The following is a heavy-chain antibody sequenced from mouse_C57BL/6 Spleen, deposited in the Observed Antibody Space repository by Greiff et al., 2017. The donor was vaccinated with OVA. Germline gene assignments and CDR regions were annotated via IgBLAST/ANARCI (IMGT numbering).Heavy chain of an antibody. CDR2: IDPETGGT. J-gene: IGHJ4*01. Sequence: VQLQQSGAELVRPGASVTLSCKASGYTFTDYEMHWVKQTPVHGLEWIGAIDPETGGTAYNQKFKGKAILTADKSSSTAYMKLRSLTSEDSAVYYCTRSWHGTYLYAMDYWGQGTSVTVSS. CDR1: GYTFTDYE. D-gene: IGHD2-1*01. V-gene: IGHV1-15*01. CDR3: TRSWHGTYLYAMDY.